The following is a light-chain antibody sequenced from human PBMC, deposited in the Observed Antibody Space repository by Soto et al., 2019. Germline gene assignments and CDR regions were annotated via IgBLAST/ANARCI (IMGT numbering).Light chain of an antibody. V-gene: IGKV3-11*01. Sequence: EIVLTQSPATLSLSPGERATLSSRASQSVTTNLAWYQQKPGKATRLLIYDASNRATAIPARFSGSGSGTDFTLTISHLEPEDFALYYCQQRSKWPLSVTFGQGTRLEIK. J-gene: IGKJ5*01. CDR3: QQRSKWPLSVT. CDR1: QSVTTN. CDR2: DAS.